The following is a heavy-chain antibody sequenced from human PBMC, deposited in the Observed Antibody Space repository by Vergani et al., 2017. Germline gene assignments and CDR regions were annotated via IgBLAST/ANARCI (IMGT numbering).Heavy chain of an antibody. CDR3: ARPRGSSWYKDAFDI. Sequence: QVQLQESGPGLVKPSETLSLTCAVSGYSISSGYYWGWIRQPPGKGLEWIGSIYHSGSTYYNPSLKSRVTISVDTSTNQFSLKLSSVTAADTAVYYCARPRGSSWYKDAFDIWGQGTMVTVSS. CDR1: GYSISSGYY. CDR2: IYHSGST. D-gene: IGHD6-13*01. J-gene: IGHJ3*02. V-gene: IGHV4-38-2*01.